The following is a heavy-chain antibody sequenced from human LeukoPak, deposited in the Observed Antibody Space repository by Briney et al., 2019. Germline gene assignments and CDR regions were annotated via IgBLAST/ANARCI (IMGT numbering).Heavy chain of an antibody. CDR2: LHHSGRT. J-gene: IGHJ4*02. CDR1: GYSISSGHY. Sequence: SETLSLTCTVSGYSISSGHYCVWIRQAPGKGLEWIGSLHHSGRTYYNPSLKSRVTISLDTPEIQFSLKLTSMSAADTAVYYSARGRLDGSYYFDYWGQGALVAVSS. CDR3: ARGRLDGSYYFDY. V-gene: IGHV4-38-2*02. D-gene: IGHD2-15*01.